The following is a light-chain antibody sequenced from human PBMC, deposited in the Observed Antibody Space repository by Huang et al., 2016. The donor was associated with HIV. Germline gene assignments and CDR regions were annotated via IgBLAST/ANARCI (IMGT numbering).Light chain of an antibody. V-gene: IGKV3-20*01. CDR1: QSVSRSF. Sequence: EIVLTQSPGSLSLSPGERATLSCRASQSVSRSFLAWYQQKSGQAPRLPIHGASTRATGIPDRFSGSGSGTDFTLTISRLEPEDFAVYYCQQYGSSSWAFGQGTKVEIK. CDR3: QQYGSSSWA. J-gene: IGKJ1*01. CDR2: GAS.